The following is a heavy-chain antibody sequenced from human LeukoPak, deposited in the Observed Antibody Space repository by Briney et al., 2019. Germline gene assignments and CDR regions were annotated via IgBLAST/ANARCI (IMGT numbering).Heavy chain of an antibody. CDR3: AREAGYYYYMDV. CDR2: INHSGST. CDR1: GGSFSGYY. Sequence: SKTLSLTCTVYGGSFSGYYWSWIRQPPRQGLEWVGEINHSGSTNYNPSLKSRVTISVDTSKNQFSLKLSSVTAADTAVYYCAREAGYYYYMDVWGKGTTVTVSS. J-gene: IGHJ6*03. V-gene: IGHV4-34*01.